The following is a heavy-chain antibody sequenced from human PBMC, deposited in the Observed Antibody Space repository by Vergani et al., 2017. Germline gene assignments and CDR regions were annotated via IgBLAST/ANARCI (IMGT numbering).Heavy chain of an antibody. Sequence: EVQLVQSGAEVKKPGESLKISCEGSGYTFTDYWVGWVRQKTGKGLEWMGVVYARDSITRYSLSFEGQVTLSADKSVNTAYLEWDSLRASDSAMYYCVRRRWGRQEVGNWGQGTLVTV. CDR1: GYTFTDYW. V-gene: IGHV5-51*01. CDR3: VRRRWGRQEVGN. D-gene: IGHD3-16*01. CDR2: VYARDSIT. J-gene: IGHJ4*02.